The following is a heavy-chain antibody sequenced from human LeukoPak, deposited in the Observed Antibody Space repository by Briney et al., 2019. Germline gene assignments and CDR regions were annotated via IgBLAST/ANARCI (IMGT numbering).Heavy chain of an antibody. CDR3: ARGGRGYCSGGSCHNWFDP. CDR2: INPNSGGT. D-gene: IGHD2-15*01. CDR1: GYTFTSYD. Sequence: ASVKVSCKASGYTFTSYDINWVRQATGQGLEWMGWINPNSGGTNYAQKFQGRVTMTRDTSISTAYMELSRLRSDDTAVYYCARGGRGYCSGGSCHNWFDPWGQGTLVTVSS. J-gene: IGHJ5*02. V-gene: IGHV1-2*02.